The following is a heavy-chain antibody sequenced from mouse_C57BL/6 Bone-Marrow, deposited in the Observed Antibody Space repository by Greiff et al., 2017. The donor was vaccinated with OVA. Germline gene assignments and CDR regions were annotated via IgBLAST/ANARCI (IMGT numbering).Heavy chain of an antibody. CDR1: GFTFSDYG. D-gene: IGHD1-1*01. Sequence: EVQRVESGGGLVQPGGSLKLSCAASGFTFSDYGMAWVRQAPRKGPEWVAFISTLAYSISYADTVPGRFTISRENAKNTLYLEMSSLRSEDTAMYYCARRTVPWYFDVWGTGTTVTVSS. V-gene: IGHV5-15*01. CDR3: ARRTVPWYFDV. J-gene: IGHJ1*03. CDR2: ISTLAYSI.